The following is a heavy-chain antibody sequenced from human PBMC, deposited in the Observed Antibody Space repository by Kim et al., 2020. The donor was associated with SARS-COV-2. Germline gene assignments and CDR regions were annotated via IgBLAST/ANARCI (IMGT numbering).Heavy chain of an antibody. CDR1: GYTFTTYY. Sequence: ASVKVSCKASGYTFTTYYIHWVRQAPGQGLAWMGRIDQSSGSTTYAQEFQGTITMTRDTSTHTVYMELSSLRSEDTARYYCACKRRTFYEFSSGYYFPCWAQGTRGPVSS. CDR3: ACKRRTFYEFSSGYYFPC. D-gene: IGHD3-3*01. J-gene: IGHJ4*02. CDR2: IDQSSGST. V-gene: IGHV1-46*01.